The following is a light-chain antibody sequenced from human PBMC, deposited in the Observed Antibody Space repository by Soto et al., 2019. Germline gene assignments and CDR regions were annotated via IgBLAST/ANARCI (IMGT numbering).Light chain of an antibody. CDR1: QDINKN. CDR2: DAS. J-gene: IGKJ5*01. CDR3: QQYESLPLT. Sequence: DIQMTQSPSSLSASVLYRVTITCRASQDINKNLIWYQQKPGKAPKLLIYDASDLETGVPSRLSGSGSGTGFTFTISSLQPEDFATYYRQQYESLPLTFGQGTRLEIK. V-gene: IGKV1-33*01.